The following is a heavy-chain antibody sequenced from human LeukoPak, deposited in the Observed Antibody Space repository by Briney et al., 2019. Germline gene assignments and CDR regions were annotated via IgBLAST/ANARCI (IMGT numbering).Heavy chain of an antibody. J-gene: IGHJ6*03. CDR1: GGSFSGYY. D-gene: IGHD3-10*01. CDR2: INHSGST. V-gene: IGHV4-34*01. CDR3: ARGRRRGYMDV. Sequence: SETLSLTCAVYGGSFSGYYWSWLRQPPGKGLEWIGEINHSGSTNYNPSLKSRVTISVDTSKNQFSLKLSSVTAADTAVYYCARGRRRGYMDVWGKGTTVTVSS.